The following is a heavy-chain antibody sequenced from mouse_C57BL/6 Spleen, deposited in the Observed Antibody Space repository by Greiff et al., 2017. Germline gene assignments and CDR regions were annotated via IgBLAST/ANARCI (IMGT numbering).Heavy chain of an antibody. V-gene: IGHV5-17*01. CDR3: ARYYGFDY. J-gene: IGHJ2*01. CDR1: GFTFSDYG. Sequence: DVKLVESGGGLVKPGGSLKLSCAASGFTFSDYGMHWVRQAPEKGLEWVAYISSGSSTIYYADTVKGRFTISRDNDKNTLFLQMTSLRSEDTAMYYCARYYGFDYWGQGTTLTVSA. CDR2: ISSGSSTI. D-gene: IGHD1-1*02.